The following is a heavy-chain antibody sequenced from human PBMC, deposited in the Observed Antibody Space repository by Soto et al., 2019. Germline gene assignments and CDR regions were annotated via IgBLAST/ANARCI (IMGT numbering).Heavy chain of an antibody. CDR2: ISWNSGSI. CDR3: AKDINSSHHYGMDV. J-gene: IGHJ6*01. D-gene: IGHD6-19*01. CDR1: GFTFDDYA. V-gene: IGHV3-9*01. Sequence: EFQLVESGGGLVQPGRSLRLSCAASGFTFDDYAMHWVRQAPGKGLEWVSGISWNSGSIGYADSVKGRFTISRDNDKNSLYLQMNSLRAEDTALYYCAKDINSSHHYGMDVWGQVTTVTVSS.